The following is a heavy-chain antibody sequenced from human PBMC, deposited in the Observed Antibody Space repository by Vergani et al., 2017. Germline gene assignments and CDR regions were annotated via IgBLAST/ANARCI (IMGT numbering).Heavy chain of an antibody. V-gene: IGHV4-31*03. Sequence: QVQLQESGPGLVKPSQTLSLPCSVSGNSISRGVYYWNWIGQHPGEGLEWIGYIYSTGSIQRNPSLRRRINMSVDKYKNQFSLKLNSVTAADTAMYYCARMGGYDEGDAFRIGYFDSWGPGILVTVSS. CDR3: ARMGGYDEGDAFRIGYFDS. CDR1: GNSISRGVYY. J-gene: IGHJ4*02. CDR2: IYSTGSI. D-gene: IGHD3-22*01.